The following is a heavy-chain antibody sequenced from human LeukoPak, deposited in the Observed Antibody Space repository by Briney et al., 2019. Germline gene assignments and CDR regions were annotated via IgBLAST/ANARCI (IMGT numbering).Heavy chain of an antibody. CDR3: ATIQGNWFDP. V-gene: IGHV3-48*04. J-gene: IGHJ5*02. CDR2: ISSSSSTI. CDR1: VFTFSSYS. Sequence: GGSLSLSCAASVFTFSSYSMNWARQAPGKGLEWVSYISSSSSTIYYADSVKGRFTISRDNAKNSLYLQMNSLRAEDTAVYYCATIQGNWFDPWGQGTLVTVSS.